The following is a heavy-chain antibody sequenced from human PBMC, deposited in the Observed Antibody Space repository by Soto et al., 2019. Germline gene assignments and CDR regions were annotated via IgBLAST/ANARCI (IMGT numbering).Heavy chain of an antibody. Sequence: GESLKISCKGSGYSFTIYWIFWVRQIPGKGLEWMGIIYPGDSDTRYSPTFQGPVTNSANKSISTAYLQWSSLKASDTAMYYCARIAVAGEYSYYYCMDVWGQGTTVTVSS. D-gene: IGHD6-19*01. V-gene: IGHV5-51*01. J-gene: IGHJ6*02. CDR3: ARIAVAGEYSYYYCMDV. CDR2: IYPGDSDT. CDR1: GYSFTIYW.